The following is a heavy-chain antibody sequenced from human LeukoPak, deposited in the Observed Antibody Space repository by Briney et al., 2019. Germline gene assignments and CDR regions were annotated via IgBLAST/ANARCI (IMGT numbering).Heavy chain of an antibody. CDR3: AKDKSAWLEYNWFDP. D-gene: IGHD6-19*01. CDR2: ISDSGGST. CDR1: GFTFSNYA. J-gene: IGHJ5*02. V-gene: IGHV3-23*01. Sequence: GGSLRLSCAASGFTFSNYAMNWVRQAPGKGLEWVSTISDSGGSTYYADSVKGRFTISRENSKNTLYLEMSSLRVEDTALYYCAKDKSAWLEYNWFDPWGQGTLVTVSS.